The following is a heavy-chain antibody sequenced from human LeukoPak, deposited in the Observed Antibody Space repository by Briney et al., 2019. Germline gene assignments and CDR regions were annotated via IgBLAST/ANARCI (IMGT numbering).Heavy chain of an antibody. D-gene: IGHD4-17*01. CDR1: GFTFSSYA. V-gene: IGHV3-64D*09. Sequence: GGSLRLSCSASGFTFSSYAMHWVRQAPGKGLECVSAISSNGGSTYYADSVKGRFTISRDNSKNTLYLQMSSLRAEDTAVYYCVKDHNGDYGRGYWGQGTLVTVSS. CDR3: VKDHNGDYGRGY. CDR2: ISSNGGST. J-gene: IGHJ4*02.